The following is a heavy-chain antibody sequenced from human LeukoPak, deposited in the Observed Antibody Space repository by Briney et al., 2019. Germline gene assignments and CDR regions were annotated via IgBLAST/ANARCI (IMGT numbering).Heavy chain of an antibody. J-gene: IGHJ6*02. Sequence: GALRLSCAASGFTFSSYSMNWVRQAPGKGLEWVSSISSSSSYIYYADSVKGRFTISRDNVKNSLCLQMNSLRAEDTAVYYCARGPPPYSSSSGGGSYYYYGMDVWGQGTTVTVSS. D-gene: IGHD6-6*01. CDR1: GFTFSSYS. CDR3: ARGPPPYSSSSGGGSYYYYGMDV. CDR2: ISSSSSYI. V-gene: IGHV3-21*01.